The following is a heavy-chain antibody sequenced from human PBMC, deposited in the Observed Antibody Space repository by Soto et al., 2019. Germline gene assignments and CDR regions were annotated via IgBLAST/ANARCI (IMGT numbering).Heavy chain of an antibody. CDR3: ARETYSSSWYNSYYYYYGMDV. CDR2: ISSSSSYI. V-gene: IGHV3-21*01. D-gene: IGHD6-13*01. Sequence: PGGSLRLSCAASGFTFSSYSMNWVRQAPGKGLEWVSSISSSSSYIYYADSVKGRFTISRDNAKNSLYLQMNSLRAEDTAVYYCARETYSSSWYNSYYYYYGMDVWGQGTTVTVSS. J-gene: IGHJ6*02. CDR1: GFTFSSYS.